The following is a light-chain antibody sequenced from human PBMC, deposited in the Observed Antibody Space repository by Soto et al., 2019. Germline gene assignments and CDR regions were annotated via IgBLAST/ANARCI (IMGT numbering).Light chain of an antibody. CDR2: AAP. V-gene: IGKV1-9*01. J-gene: IGKJ5*01. CDR3: QQLNIDRYPIT. CDR1: QGISSY. Sequence: IQLTQSPSSLSASVGDRVTITCRASQGISSYLAWYQQKPGKSHNLLIKAAPRLQTGVPSRFSGSGSGTDFTLTISGLQPDDFATYYCQQLNIDRYPITSGQGTRWRL.